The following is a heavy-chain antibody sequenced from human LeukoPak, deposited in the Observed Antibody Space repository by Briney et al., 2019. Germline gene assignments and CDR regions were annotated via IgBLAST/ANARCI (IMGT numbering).Heavy chain of an antibody. J-gene: IGHJ4*02. V-gene: IGHV7-4-1*02. CDR1: GYTFTTYA. D-gene: IGHD3-16*02. Sequence: ASVKVSCKASGYTFTTYAMNWVRQAPGQGLEWMGWINTNTGNPAYAQGFTGRFVFSLDTSVSTAYLQISSLKAEDTAVYYCARAFQSLGGLSLPDYWGQGTLVTVSS. CDR3: ARAFQSLGGLSLPDY. CDR2: INTNTGNP.